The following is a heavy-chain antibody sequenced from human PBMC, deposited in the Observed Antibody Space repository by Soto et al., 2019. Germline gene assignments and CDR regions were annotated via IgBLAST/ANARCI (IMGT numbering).Heavy chain of an antibody. CDR2: IIPIFGKA. D-gene: IGHD1-1*01. V-gene: IGHV1-69*01. Sequence: QVQLVQSGAEVKKPGSSVKVSCKASGGTFSSFAISWVRQAPGQGLEWMGGIIPIFGKANFAQKFQGRVTIAADESTSTADMQLSSLRSEETAVYYCARAWELARGGFDPWGQGTLVTVSS. CDR3: ARAWELARGGFDP. J-gene: IGHJ5*02. CDR1: GGTFSSFA.